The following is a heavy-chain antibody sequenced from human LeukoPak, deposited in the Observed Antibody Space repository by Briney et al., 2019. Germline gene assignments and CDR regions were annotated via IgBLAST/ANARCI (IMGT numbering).Heavy chain of an antibody. J-gene: IGHJ4*02. CDR1: GGSISSYY. V-gene: IGHV4-59*08. CDR3: ARLRYNWNDRENYFDY. Sequence: SETLSLTCTVSGGSISSYYWSWIRQPPGKGLEWIGYIYYSGSTNYNPSLKSRVAISVDTSKNQFSLKLSSVTAADTAVYYCARLRYNWNDRENYFDYWGQGTLVTVSS. D-gene: IGHD1-1*01. CDR2: IYYSGST.